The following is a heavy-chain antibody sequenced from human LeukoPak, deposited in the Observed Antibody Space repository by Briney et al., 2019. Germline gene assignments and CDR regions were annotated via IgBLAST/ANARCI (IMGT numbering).Heavy chain of an antibody. CDR1: GFTFSSYA. V-gene: IGHV3-23*01. D-gene: IGHD2-2*01. CDR2: ISGSGGST. CDR3: AKDDDLVVPAAISFDY. Sequence: GGSLRLSRAASGFTFSSYAMSWVRQAPGKGLEWVSAISGSGGSTYYADSVKGRFTISRDNSKNTLYLQMNSLRAEDTAVYYCAKDDDLVVPAAISFDYWGQGTLVTVSS. J-gene: IGHJ4*02.